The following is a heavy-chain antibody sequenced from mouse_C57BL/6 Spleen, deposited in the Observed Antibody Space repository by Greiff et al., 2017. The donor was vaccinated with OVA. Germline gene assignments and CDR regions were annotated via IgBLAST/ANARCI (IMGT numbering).Heavy chain of an antibody. D-gene: IGHD2-2*01. Sequence: VQLQQSGAELVRPGASVKLSCTASGFNIKDDSMHWVKQRPEQGLEWIGWIDPENGDTEYASKFQGKATITADTSSNTAYLQLSSLTSEDTAVYYCTTGGYLAWFAYWGQGTLVTVSA. CDR3: TTGGYLAWFAY. J-gene: IGHJ3*01. V-gene: IGHV14-4*01. CDR2: IDPENGDT. CDR1: GFNIKDDS.